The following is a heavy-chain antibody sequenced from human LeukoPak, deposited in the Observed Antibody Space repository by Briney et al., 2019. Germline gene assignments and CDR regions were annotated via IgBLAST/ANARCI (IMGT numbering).Heavy chain of an antibody. CDR1: GGSISSYY. Sequence: SETLSLTCTVSGGSISSYYWSWIRQPPGKGLEWIGYMYSSGSTNYNPSLKSRVTISLDTSKNQFSLKLSSVSAADTAVYYCARASGSYYIAAFDIWGQGTMVTVSS. V-gene: IGHV4-59*01. CDR2: MYSSGST. J-gene: IGHJ3*02. CDR3: ARASGSYYIAAFDI. D-gene: IGHD1-26*01.